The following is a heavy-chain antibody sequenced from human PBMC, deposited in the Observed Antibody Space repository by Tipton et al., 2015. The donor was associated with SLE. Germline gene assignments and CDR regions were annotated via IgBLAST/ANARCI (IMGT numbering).Heavy chain of an antibody. CDR2: INTNSGGT. CDR3: ARRGNSEGPVSDLGI. D-gene: IGHD5-12*01. J-gene: IGHJ3*02. Sequence: QLVQSGAEVKKPGASVKVSCKASGYTFIGYYMHWVRQAPGQGLEWMGWINTNSGGTNYAQNFQGRVTMTRDTSISTAYMELSRLRSDDTAVYYCARRGNSEGPVSDLGIWGQGTMVTVYS. V-gene: IGHV1-2*02. CDR1: GYTFIGYY.